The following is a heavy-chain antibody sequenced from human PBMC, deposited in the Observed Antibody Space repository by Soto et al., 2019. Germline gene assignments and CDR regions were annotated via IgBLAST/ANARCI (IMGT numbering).Heavy chain of an antibody. D-gene: IGHD2-2*01. CDR1: GFTFTSSA. CDR3: AADPSLLGYCSSTSCYYYGMDV. CDR2: IVVGSGNT. Sequence: ASENVSCKASGFTFTSSAVQWVRQARGQSLEWIGWIVVGSGNTNYAQKFQERVTITRDMSTSTAHMELSRLRSEDTAVYYCAADPSLLGYCSSTSCYYYGMDVWGQ. V-gene: IGHV1-58*01. J-gene: IGHJ6*02.